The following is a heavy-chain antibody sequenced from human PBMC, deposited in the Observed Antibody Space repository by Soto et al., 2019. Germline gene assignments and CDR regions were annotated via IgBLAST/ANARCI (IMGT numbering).Heavy chain of an antibody. CDR3: ARVEGSGSYRYWFDP. J-gene: IGHJ5*02. Sequence: QVQLQESGPGLVKPSQTLSLTCTVSGGSISSGGYYWSWIRQHPGKGLEWIGYIHYSGSTYYNPSLKSRVTISVDTSKNQFSLKLSSVTAADTAVYYCARVEGSGSYRYWFDPWGQGTLVTVSS. CDR2: IHYSGST. V-gene: IGHV4-31*03. CDR1: GGSISSGGYY. D-gene: IGHD1-26*01.